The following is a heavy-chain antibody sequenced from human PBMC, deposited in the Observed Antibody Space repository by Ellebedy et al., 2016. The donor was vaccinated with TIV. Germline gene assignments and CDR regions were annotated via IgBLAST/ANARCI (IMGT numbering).Heavy chain of an antibody. CDR2: IYYNGRT. CDR3: ARLERSRWHFDY. Sequence: MPSETLSLTCTVPGDSISNSNYYWGWIRQPPGKGLAWIGHIYYNGRTFYTPSLTSRVTVSVDASKNQFSLRLKYVTAADTAWYYCARLERSRWHFDYWGQGTLVTVSS. V-gene: IGHV4-39*01. CDR1: GDSISNSNYY. J-gene: IGHJ4*02. D-gene: IGHD4-23*01.